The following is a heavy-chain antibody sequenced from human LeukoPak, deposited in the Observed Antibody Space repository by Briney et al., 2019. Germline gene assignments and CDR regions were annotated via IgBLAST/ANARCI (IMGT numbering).Heavy chain of an antibody. J-gene: IGHJ6*03. D-gene: IGHD6-6*01. CDR1: GFTFSDYY. CDR2: ISSSGSTI. V-gene: IGHV3-11*04. CDR3: ASPYSSSWYYMDV. Sequence: PGGSLRLSCAASGFTFSDYYMSWIRQAPGKGLEWVSYISSSGSTIYCADSVKGRFTISRDNAKNSLYLQMNSLRAEDTAVYYCASPYSSSWYYMDVWGKGTTVTVSS.